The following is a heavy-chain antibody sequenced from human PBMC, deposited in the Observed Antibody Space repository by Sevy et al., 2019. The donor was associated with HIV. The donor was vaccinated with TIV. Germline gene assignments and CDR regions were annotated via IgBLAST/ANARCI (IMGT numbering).Heavy chain of an antibody. CDR2: ISGSGGST. CDR1: GFTFSSYA. CDR3: AKENYYGSRSYYNSGEFDP. Sequence: GGSLRLSCAASGFTFSSYAMSWVRQAPGKGLEWVSAISGSGGSTYYADSVKGRFTISRDNSKNTLYLQMNSLRAEDTAVYYCAKENYYGSRSYYNSGEFDPWGQGTLVTVSS. V-gene: IGHV3-23*01. D-gene: IGHD3-10*01. J-gene: IGHJ5*02.